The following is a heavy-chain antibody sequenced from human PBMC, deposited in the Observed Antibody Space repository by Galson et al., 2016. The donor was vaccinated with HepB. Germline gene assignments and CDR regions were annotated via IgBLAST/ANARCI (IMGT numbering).Heavy chain of an antibody. V-gene: IGHV3-11*04. CDR3: AREVRNGYNGPFGDF. CDR2: ISISGKTT. CDR1: GFSLSDYY. J-gene: IGHJ4*02. D-gene: IGHD5-24*01. Sequence: SLRLSCAASGFSLSDYYMSWIRQAPGRGLEWMSFISISGKTTYYADSVKGRFTVSRDNAKNSLYLQMHSLTAEDTAFYYCAREVRNGYNGPFGDFWGQGTLVSVSS.